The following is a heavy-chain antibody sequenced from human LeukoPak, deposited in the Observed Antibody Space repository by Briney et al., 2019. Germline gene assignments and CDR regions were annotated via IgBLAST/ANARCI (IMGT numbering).Heavy chain of an antibody. J-gene: IGHJ3*02. V-gene: IGHV4-34*01. Sequence: PSETLSLTCAVYGGSFSAYYWSWIRQPPGKELEWIGEINHSGSTNYNPSLKSRVTISVDTSKNQFSLKLSSVTAADTAVYYCARVRRLHDAFDIWGRGTMVTVSS. CDR3: ARVRRLHDAFDI. CDR1: GGSFSAYY. CDR2: INHSGST.